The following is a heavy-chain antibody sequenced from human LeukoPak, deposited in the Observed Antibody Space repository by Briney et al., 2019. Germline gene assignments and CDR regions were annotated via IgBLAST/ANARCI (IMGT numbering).Heavy chain of an antibody. Sequence: GRSLRLSCAASGFTFSRHWMSWVSQAPGKGLERVAHMNQDGSAIYSIDSVKGRFTISSDNDKNSLYLHMSGLTVADTAVYYCARTVPGHPDDYFDYWGQGTLVTVSS. CDR2: MNQDGSAI. J-gene: IGHJ4*02. D-gene: IGHD6-19*01. CDR1: GFTFSRHW. CDR3: ARTVPGHPDDYFDY. V-gene: IGHV3-7*01.